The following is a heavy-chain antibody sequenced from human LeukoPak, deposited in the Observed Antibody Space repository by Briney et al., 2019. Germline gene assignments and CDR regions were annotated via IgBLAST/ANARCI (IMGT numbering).Heavy chain of an antibody. J-gene: IGHJ5*02. Sequence: PSETLSLTCAVYGGSFSGYYWSWIRQPLGKGLEWIGEINHSGSTNYNPSLKSRVTISVDTSKNQFSLKLSSVTAADTAVYYCARSPPRRGQGSWGQGTLVTVSS. CDR2: INHSGST. V-gene: IGHV4-34*01. CDR3: ARSPPRRGQGS. CDR1: GGSFSGYY. D-gene: IGHD5-12*01.